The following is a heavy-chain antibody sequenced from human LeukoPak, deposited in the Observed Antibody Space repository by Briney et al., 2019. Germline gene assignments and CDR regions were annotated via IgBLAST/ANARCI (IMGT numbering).Heavy chain of an antibody. J-gene: IGHJ4*02. D-gene: IGHD3-22*01. V-gene: IGHV1-69*13. CDR3: AREGGSRYYYDSSGYYGY. Sequence: SVMVSCKASGGTFSSYAISWVRQAPGQGLEWMGGIIPSFGTANYAQKFQGRVTITADESTSTAYMELSSLRSEDTAVYYCAREGGSRYYYDSSGYYGYWGQGTLVTVSS. CDR1: GGTFSSYA. CDR2: IIPSFGTA.